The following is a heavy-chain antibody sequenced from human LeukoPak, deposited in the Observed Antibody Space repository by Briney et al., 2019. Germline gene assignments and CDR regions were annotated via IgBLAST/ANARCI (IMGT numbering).Heavy chain of an antibody. V-gene: IGHV3-30*04. CDR1: GITFSSYA. D-gene: IGHD2-2*01. Sequence: GGSLRLSCAASGITFSSYAMHWVRQAPGRGLEWVAVISYDGSNKYYADSVKGRFTISRDNSKNTLYLQMNSLRAEDTAVYYCARVMGRYCSSTSCYVDYWGQGTLVTVSS. J-gene: IGHJ4*02. CDR2: ISYDGSNK. CDR3: ARVMGRYCSSTSCYVDY.